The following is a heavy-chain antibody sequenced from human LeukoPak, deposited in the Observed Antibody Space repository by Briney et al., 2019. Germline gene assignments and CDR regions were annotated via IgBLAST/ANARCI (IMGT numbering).Heavy chain of an antibody. CDR3: ARTRYQLELYTFDY. CDR2: IYYSGST. J-gene: IGHJ4*02. CDR1: GGSISSGGYY. D-gene: IGHD1-7*01. Sequence: SETLSLTCTVSGGSISSGGYYWSWIPQHPGKGLEWIGYIYYSGSTYYHPSLKSRVTISVDTSKNQFSLKLSSVTAADTAVYYCARTRYQLELYTFDYWGQGTLVTVSS. V-gene: IGHV4-31*03.